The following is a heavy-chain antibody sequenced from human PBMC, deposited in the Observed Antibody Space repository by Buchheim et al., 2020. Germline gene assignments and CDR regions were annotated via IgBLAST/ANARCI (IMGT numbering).Heavy chain of an antibody. CDR3: ARSQPPPGGYCFDC. J-gene: IGHJ4*02. CDR1: GDSISSSHW. D-gene: IGHD3-22*01. Sequence: QVQLQESGPGLVKPSETLSLTCAVSGDSISSSHWWSWVRQPPGKGLEWIGEMYHSGSTNYNPSLESRVTMSVDNSKNQFSLKLTSVAAADTAVYYCARSQPPPGGYCFDCWGQGTL. CDR2: MYHSGST. V-gene: IGHV4-4*02.